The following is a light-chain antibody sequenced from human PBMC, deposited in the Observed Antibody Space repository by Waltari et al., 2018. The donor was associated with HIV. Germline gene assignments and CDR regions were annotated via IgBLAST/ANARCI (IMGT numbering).Light chain of an antibody. Sequence: SYVLTQPPSVSVAPGQTARITCGGHNIGSKSVHWYQQKPGQAPVLVVYDDSDRPSGIPERFSGSNSGNTATLTITRVEAGDEADYYCQVWDSSSVHPVVFGGGTRLTVL. CDR3: QVWDSSSVHPVV. J-gene: IGLJ2*01. CDR1: NIGSKS. CDR2: DDS. V-gene: IGLV3-21*02.